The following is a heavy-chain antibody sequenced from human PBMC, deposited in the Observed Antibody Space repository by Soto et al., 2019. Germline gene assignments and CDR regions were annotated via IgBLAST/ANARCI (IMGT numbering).Heavy chain of an antibody. V-gene: IGHV4-61*01. Sequence: QVQLQESGPGLVKPSETLSLTCTVSGGSVSGGSYYWNWIRQPPGKGLEWIGYIYYSGSSNYNPPLKRGVTIAIDTPKNHFPRKLGFGPAADRALYYCARDVASGEENVGAQGTTVTVPS. CDR1: GGSVSGGSYY. CDR3: ARDVASGEENV. J-gene: IGHJ6*02. CDR2: IYYSGSS. D-gene: IGHD2-15*01.